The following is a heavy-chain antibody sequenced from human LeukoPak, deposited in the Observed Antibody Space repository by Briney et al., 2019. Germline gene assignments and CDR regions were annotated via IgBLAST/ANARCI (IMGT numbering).Heavy chain of an antibody. Sequence: ASVKVSCKASGYTFTSYDINWVRQATGQGLEWMGWMNSNSGNTGYAQKFQGRVTMTRNTSISTAYMELSSLRPEDTAVYYCARGLGRVDAFDIWGQGTMVTVSS. J-gene: IGHJ3*02. CDR2: MNSNSGNT. V-gene: IGHV1-8*01. CDR3: ARGLGRVDAFDI. CDR1: GYTFTSYD. D-gene: IGHD6-13*01.